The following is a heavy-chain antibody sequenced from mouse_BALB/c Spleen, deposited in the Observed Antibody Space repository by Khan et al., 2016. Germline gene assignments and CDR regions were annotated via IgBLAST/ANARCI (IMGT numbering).Heavy chain of an antibody. D-gene: IGHD1-1*01. V-gene: IGHV3-6*02. CDR1: GYSITSGYY. CDR3: AITTVVADY. Sequence: EVQLQESGPGLVKPSQSLSLTCSVTGYSITSGYYWNWIRQFPGNKLAWMGYLSYDGCHNYNPSLKNRISITRYTSKNQFFLKLDSVTTEDTATYYWAITTVVADYWGQGTTDRVAS. CDR2: LSYDGCH. J-gene: IGHJ2*01.